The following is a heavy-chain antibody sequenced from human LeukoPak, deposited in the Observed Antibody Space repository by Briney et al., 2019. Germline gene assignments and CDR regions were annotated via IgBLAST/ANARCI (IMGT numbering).Heavy chain of an antibody. CDR2: INPGDDDI. D-gene: IGHD3-9*01. Sequence: ASVKVSCKASGYTFSNYYIHWVRQAPGQGLEWMGKINPGDDDITYAQKFQDRVTMTSDTSTSAVYMELSSLRSEDTAVYYCARTLLTGFYMPPGYWGQGSLVTVSS. V-gene: IGHV1-46*01. CDR1: GYTFSNYY. CDR3: ARTLLTGFYMPPGY. J-gene: IGHJ4*02.